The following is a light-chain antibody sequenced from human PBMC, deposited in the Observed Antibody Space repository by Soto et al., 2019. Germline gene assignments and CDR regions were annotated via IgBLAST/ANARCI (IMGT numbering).Light chain of an antibody. Sequence: QSALTQPASVSGSPGQSITISCTGTSSDIGGHNYVSWYQQHPGKAPKLMIFEVSNRPSGVSDRFSGSKSGNTASLTISGLQAEDEADYYCSSYTDTNARVFGGGTKVTGL. CDR3: SSYTDTNARV. CDR1: SSDIGGHNY. V-gene: IGLV2-14*01. J-gene: IGLJ3*02. CDR2: EVS.